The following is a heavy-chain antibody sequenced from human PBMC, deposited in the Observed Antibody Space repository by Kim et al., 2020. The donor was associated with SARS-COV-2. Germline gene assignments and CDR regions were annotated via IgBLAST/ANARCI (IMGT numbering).Heavy chain of an antibody. Sequence: SETLSLTCTVSGGSISSYYWSWIRQPPGNGLEWIGYIYYSGSTNYNPSLKSRVTISVDTSKNQFSLKLSSVTAADTAVYYCARDIVVVPAARKEYYYYYGMDVWGQGTTVTVSS. CDR3: ARDIVVVPAARKEYYYYYGMDV. J-gene: IGHJ6*02. CDR2: IYYSGST. CDR1: GGSISSYY. V-gene: IGHV4-59*13. D-gene: IGHD2-2*01.